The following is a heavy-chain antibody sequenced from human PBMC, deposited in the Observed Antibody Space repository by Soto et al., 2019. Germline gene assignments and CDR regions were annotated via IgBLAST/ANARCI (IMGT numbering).Heavy chain of an antibody. CDR3: ARDWAGYFSSTSCYTDYYYGMDV. V-gene: IGHV4-4*07. J-gene: IGHJ6*02. CDR2: IYTSGST. CDR1: GGSISSYY. Sequence: SETLSLTCTVSGGSISSYYWSWIRQPAGKGLEWIGRIYTSGSTNYNPSLKSRVTMSVDTSKNQFSLKLSSVTAADTAVYYCARDWAGYFSSTSCYTDYYYGMDVWGQGTTVTVSS. D-gene: IGHD2-2*02.